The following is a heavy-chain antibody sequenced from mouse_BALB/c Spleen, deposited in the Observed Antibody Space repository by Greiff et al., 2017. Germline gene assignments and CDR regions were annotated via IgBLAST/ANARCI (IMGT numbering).Heavy chain of an antibody. CDR1: GYTFTSYW. CDR3: TSYGNPFAY. CDR2: IYPGNSDT. J-gene: IGHJ3*01. V-gene: IGHV1-5*01. D-gene: IGHD2-1*01. Sequence: VQLQQSGAELAKPGASVKMSCKASGYTFTSYWMHWVKQRPGQGLEWIGAIYPGNSDTSYNQKFKGKAKLTAVTSTSTAYMELSSLTNEDSAVYYCTSYGNPFAYWGQGTLVTVSA.